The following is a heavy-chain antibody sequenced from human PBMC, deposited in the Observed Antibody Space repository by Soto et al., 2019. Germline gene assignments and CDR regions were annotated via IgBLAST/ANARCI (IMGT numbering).Heavy chain of an antibody. Sequence: GGSLRLSCAASGFTFDDHTLHWVRQAPGKGLEWVSLISWGGGSAYYADSVKGRFTISRDNIKDSLYSQMNSLRTGDTALYYCVKDGTVDGYVGAFDIWGQGTMVTVSS. CDR2: ISWGGGSA. D-gene: IGHD5-18*01. V-gene: IGHV3-43*01. J-gene: IGHJ3*02. CDR3: VKDGTVDGYVGAFDI. CDR1: GFTFDDHT.